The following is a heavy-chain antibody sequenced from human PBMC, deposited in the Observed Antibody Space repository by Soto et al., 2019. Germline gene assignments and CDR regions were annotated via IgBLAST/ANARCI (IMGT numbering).Heavy chain of an antibody. CDR3: ARDHGDCSSTSCYSYDGFDY. CDR2: ISAYNGNT. D-gene: IGHD2-2*02. J-gene: IGHJ4*02. CDR1: GYTFTSYG. V-gene: IGHV1-18*01. Sequence: QVQLVQSGAEVKQPGASVKVSCKASGYTFTSYGISGVRQAPGQGLEWMGWISAYNGNTNYAQKLQGRVTMTTDTATSTAYMELRSLRSDDTAVYYCARDHGDCSSTSCYSYDGFDYWGQGTLVTVSS.